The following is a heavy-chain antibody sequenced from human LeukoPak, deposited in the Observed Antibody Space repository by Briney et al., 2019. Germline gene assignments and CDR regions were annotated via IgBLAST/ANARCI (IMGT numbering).Heavy chain of an antibody. CDR2: IYYSGST. V-gene: IGHV4-39*07. CDR1: GGSISSSSYY. D-gene: IGHD1-26*01. J-gene: IGHJ3*02. Sequence: SETLSLTCTVSGGSISSSSYYWGWIRQPPGKGLEWIGSIYYSGSTYYNPSLKSRVTISVDTSKNQFSLKLSSVTAADTAVYYCARVFLGEWELHDAFDIWGQGTMVTVSS. CDR3: ARVFLGEWELHDAFDI.